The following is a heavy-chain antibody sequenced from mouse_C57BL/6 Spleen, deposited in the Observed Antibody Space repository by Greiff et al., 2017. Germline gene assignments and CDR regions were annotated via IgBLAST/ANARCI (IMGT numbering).Heavy chain of an antibody. CDR3: ARGTNLLWLSRGDY. J-gene: IGHJ2*01. CDR2: INPSNGGT. CDR1: GYTFTSYW. Sequence: QVQLKQPGTELVKPGASVKLSCKASGYTFTSYWMHWVKQRPGQGLEWIGNINPSNGGTNYNEKFKSKATLTVDKSSSTAYMELSSLTSEDSAVYYCARGTNLLWLSRGDYWGQGTTLTVSA. V-gene: IGHV1-53*01. D-gene: IGHD2-2*01.